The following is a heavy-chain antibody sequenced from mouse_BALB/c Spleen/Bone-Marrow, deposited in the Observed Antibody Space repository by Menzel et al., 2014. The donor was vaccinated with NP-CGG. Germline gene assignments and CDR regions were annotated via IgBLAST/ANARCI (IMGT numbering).Heavy chain of an antibody. CDR3: AKEGNYFDY. V-gene: IGHV2-6-7*01. CDR1: GFSLTVYG. CDR2: IWGDGIT. J-gene: IGHJ2*01. Sequence: VQGVESGPGLVAPPQSLSITCTVSGFSLTVYGVNWVRQPPGKGLEWLGMIWGDGITDYNSAFKSRLSISKDDSKSQVFLKMNSLQTDDTAKYYCAKEGNYFDYWGQGTTLTVSS.